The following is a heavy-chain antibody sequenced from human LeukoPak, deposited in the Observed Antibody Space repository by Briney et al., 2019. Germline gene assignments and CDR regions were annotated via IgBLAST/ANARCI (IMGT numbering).Heavy chain of an antibody. Sequence: SETLSLTCTVSGGSISSYYWSWIRQPPGKGLEWIGYIYYSGSTNYNPSLKSRVTISVDTSKNQFSLKLSPVTAADTAVYYCARDHTPYDFWSARRWYYGMDVWGQGTTVTVSS. J-gene: IGHJ6*02. CDR3: ARDHTPYDFWSARRWYYGMDV. V-gene: IGHV4-59*01. D-gene: IGHD3-3*01. CDR2: IYYSGST. CDR1: GGSISSYY.